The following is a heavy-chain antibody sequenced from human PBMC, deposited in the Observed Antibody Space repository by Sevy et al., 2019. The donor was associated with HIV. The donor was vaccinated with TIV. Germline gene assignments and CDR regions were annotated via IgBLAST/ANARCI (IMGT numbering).Heavy chain of an antibody. CDR1: GYTLSQLS. CDR2: LDPEDDET. CDR3: ATTKDYYESSGDPFDY. J-gene: IGHJ4*02. D-gene: IGHD3-22*01. Sequence: ASVKVSCKVSGYTLSQLSMHWVRLAPGKGLEWMGSLDPEDDETIYAQKFQDRVTMTEDTSTNTAYMELSSLRSEDTAVYYCATTKDYYESSGDPFDYWGQGTLVTVSS. V-gene: IGHV1-24*01.